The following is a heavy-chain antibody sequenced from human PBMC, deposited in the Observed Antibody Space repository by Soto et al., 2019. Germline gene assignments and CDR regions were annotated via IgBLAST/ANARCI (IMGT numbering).Heavy chain of an antibody. D-gene: IGHD5-12*01. V-gene: IGHV4-34*01. J-gene: IGHJ6*02. CDR1: GGSLSGYS. CDR2: INHFGST. Sequence: SETLSLTCAVEGGSLSGYSWSWIRQSPGKGLEWIGEINHFGSTSYNPSLKSRVTLLVDTSKRQFSLKLSSVTAADTAVYYCARRGGGWGGYDEGGMDVWGQGTTVTVSS. CDR3: ARRGGGWGGYDEGGMDV.